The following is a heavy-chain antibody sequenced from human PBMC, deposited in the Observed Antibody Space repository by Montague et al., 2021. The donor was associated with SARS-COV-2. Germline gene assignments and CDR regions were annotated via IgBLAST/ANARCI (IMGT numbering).Heavy chain of an antibody. CDR1: GDSITKGY. D-gene: IGHD3-10*01. CDR2: ILYGGTT. V-gene: IGHV4-59*01. J-gene: IGHJ5*02. Sequence: SETLSLTCSVSGDSITKGYWNWVRQPPGKGLEWIGHILYGGTTDYNPSLTGRVDISADTSKSQFSLKLTSVTAADTATYYCTKEGYGSGTYGWFDPWGHGTLVTISS. CDR3: TKEGYGSGTYGWFDP.